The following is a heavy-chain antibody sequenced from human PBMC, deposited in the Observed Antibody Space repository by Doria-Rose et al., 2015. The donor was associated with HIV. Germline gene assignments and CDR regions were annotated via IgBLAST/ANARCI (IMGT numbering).Heavy chain of an antibody. CDR1: GVSLSSPGMG. Sequence: QESGPVLVKPTETLTLTCTVSGVSLSSPGMGVSWIRQSPGKSLEWLANIFSDDERSYTTSLKSSLTISRGTTKSQVVITMTDMGPVDTATYYCARIKSSRWYHKYYFDFWGQGTLVIVSA. D-gene: IGHD6-13*01. CDR2: IFSDDER. V-gene: IGHV2-26*01. J-gene: IGHJ4*02. CDR3: ARIKSSRWYHKYYFDF.